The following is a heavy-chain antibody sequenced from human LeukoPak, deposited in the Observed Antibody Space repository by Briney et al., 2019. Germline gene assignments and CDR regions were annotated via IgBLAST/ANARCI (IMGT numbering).Heavy chain of an antibody. CDR1: GGTFSSYA. CDR3: ARALPDILTYNWFDP. CDR2: IIPIFGTA. J-gene: IGHJ5*02. V-gene: IGHV1-69*13. D-gene: IGHD3-9*01. Sequence: SVKVSCKASGGTFSSYAISWVRQAPGQGLEWMGGIIPIFGTANYALKFQGRVTITADESTSTAYMELSSLRSEDTAVYYCARALPDILTYNWFDPWGQGTLVTVSS.